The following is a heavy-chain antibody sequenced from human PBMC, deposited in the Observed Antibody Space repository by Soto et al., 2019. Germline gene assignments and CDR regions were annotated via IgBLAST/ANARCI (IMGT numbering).Heavy chain of an antibody. J-gene: IGHJ4*02. CDR1: GFTFSSYA. Sequence: EVPLLESGGTLGQPGGSLRLSCVASGFTFSSYAMSWVRQAPGKGLEWVSGISGSGVSTYYADSVRGWFTISRDYSKNTLYLQMNSLRAEDTAVYFCATDYSQTGYCSAGSCYSDYWGQGTLVTVSS. V-gene: IGHV3-23*01. D-gene: IGHD2-15*01. CDR2: ISGSGVST. CDR3: ATDYSQTGYCSAGSCYSDY.